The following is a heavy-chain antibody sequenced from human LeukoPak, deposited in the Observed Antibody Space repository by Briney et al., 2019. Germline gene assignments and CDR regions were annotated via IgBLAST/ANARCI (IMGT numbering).Heavy chain of an antibody. CDR1: RFTFSSYW. D-gene: IGHD6-6*01. CDR2: ISSSGSTI. V-gene: IGHV3-48*04. CDR3: ARYGVQQLVYYYYGMDV. Sequence: GGSLRLSCAASRFTFSSYWISWVRQAPGKGLEWVSYISSSGSTIYCADSVKGRFTISRDNAKNSLYLQMNSLRAEDTAVYYCARYGVQQLVYYYYGMDVWGQGTTVTVSS. J-gene: IGHJ6*02.